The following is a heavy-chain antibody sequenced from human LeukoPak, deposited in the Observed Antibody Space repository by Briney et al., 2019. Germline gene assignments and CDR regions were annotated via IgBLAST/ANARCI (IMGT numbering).Heavy chain of an antibody. CDR1: GGSFSGYY. V-gene: IGHV4-34*01. J-gene: IGHJ4*02. CDR2: INHSGST. D-gene: IGHD2-2*01. Sequence: PSETLYLTCAVYGGSFSGYYWSWIRQPPGKGLEWIGEINHSGSTNYNPSLKSRVTISVDTSKNQFSLKLSSVTAADTAVYYCARGRVPAAVDYWGQGTLVTVSS. CDR3: ARGRVPAAVDY.